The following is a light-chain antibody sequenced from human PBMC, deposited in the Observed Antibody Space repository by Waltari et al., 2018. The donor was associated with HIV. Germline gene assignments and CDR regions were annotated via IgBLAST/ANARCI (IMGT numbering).Light chain of an antibody. V-gene: IGLV1-40*01. CDR1: RSNIGAGYD. CDR3: QSYDSSLTGSV. Sequence: QSVLTPPPSVSGAPGQRVTISCTGSRSNIGAGYDIHWYQQLPGTAPKLLIYGSGNRPSGVPDRFSGSKSGTSASLAITGLQAEDEADYYCQSYDSSLTGSVFGGGTKLTVL. CDR2: GSG. J-gene: IGLJ2*01.